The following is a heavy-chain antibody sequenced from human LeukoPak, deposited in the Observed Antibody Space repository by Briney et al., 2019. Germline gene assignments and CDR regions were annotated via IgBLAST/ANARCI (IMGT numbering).Heavy chain of an antibody. CDR1: GASIISRNW. CDR2: IYYSGST. J-gene: IGHJ3*02. Sequence: PSETLSLTCAVSGASIISRNWWSWVRQPPGKGLEWIGYIYYSGSTNYNPSLKSRVTISVDTSKNQFSLKLSSVTAADTAVYYCARLGRTEVPPDAFDIWGQGTMVTVSS. D-gene: IGHD1-1*01. CDR3: ARLGRTEVPPDAFDI. V-gene: IGHV4-4*02.